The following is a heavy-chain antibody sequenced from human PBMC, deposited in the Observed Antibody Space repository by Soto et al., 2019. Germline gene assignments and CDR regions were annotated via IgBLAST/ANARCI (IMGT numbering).Heavy chain of an antibody. V-gene: IGHV3-23*01. D-gene: IGHD6-13*01. CDR1: GFPFTHYA. J-gene: IGHJ4*02. Sequence: PGGSLRLSCSASGFPFTHYAMTWVRQAPGKGLEWVSTISGGGSITYYADSLKGRFTISRDNSKNTLYLQINSLRAEDTAVYYCAKTIRGGYSSSWYYFDYWGQGTLVTVSS. CDR2: ISGGGSIT. CDR3: AKTIRGGYSSSWYYFDY.